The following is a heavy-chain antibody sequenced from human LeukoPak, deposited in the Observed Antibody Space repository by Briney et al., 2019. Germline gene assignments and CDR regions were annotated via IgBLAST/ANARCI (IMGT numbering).Heavy chain of an antibody. Sequence: PSETLSLTCTVSGGSISSGFYYWGWLRQPAGRGLEWIGRIYYSGSTNYNPSLKSRVTISVDTSKNQFSLKLSSVTAADTAVYYCARYTGSKGFRNFDYWGQGTLVTVSS. CDR1: GGSISSGFYY. CDR3: ARYTGSKGFRNFDY. CDR2: IYYSGST. J-gene: IGHJ4*02. D-gene: IGHD2-2*01. V-gene: IGHV4-61*10.